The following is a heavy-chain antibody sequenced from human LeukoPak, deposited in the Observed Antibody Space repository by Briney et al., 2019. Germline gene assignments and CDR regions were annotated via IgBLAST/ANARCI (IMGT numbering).Heavy chain of an antibody. D-gene: IGHD5-18*01. CDR2: IIPILDVA. Sequence: ASVKVSCKASGGTFNTCAITWVRQAPGQGLEWMGRIIPILDVADSAQRFQGRVTITADRSTSTVYMELNSLRSEDTAIYYCARFPVRGYTYGSVIHHMDVWGQGTTVIVSS. V-gene: IGHV1-69*04. CDR1: GGTFNTCA. J-gene: IGHJ6*02. CDR3: ARFPVRGYTYGSVIHHMDV.